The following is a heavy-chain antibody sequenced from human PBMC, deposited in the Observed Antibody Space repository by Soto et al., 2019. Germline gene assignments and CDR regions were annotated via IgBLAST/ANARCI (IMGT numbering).Heavy chain of an antibody. CDR1: GGTLSDYA. J-gene: IGHJ6*02. D-gene: IGHD3-10*01. V-gene: IGHV1-69*01. CDR3: AVAAVREIMAQESSGMAV. Sequence: QVQLVQSGAEVKTPGSSVKVSCKASGGTLSDYAISWVRQAPGQGLEWMGGIMPTVDSANYAQNFQGRITISADESTSTANLELSRLRSDDTAVYYCAVAAVREIMAQESSGMAVWGQGTTVIVSS. CDR2: IMPTVDSA.